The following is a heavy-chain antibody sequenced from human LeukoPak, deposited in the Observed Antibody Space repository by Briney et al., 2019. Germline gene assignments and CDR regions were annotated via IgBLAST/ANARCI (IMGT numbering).Heavy chain of an antibody. CDR2: ISYDGSNK. CDR3: AKDQSGWSGYATPGY. V-gene: IGHV3-30*18. CDR1: GFTFSSYG. D-gene: IGHD5-12*01. Sequence: GRSLRLSCAASGFTFSSYGMHWVRQAPGKGLEWVAVISYDGSNKYYADSVKDRFTISRDNSKNTLYLQMNSLRAEDTAIYYCAKDQSGWSGYATPGYWGQGTLVTVSS. J-gene: IGHJ4*02.